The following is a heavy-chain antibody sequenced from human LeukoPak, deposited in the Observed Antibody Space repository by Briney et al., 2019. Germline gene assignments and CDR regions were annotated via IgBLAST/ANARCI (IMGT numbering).Heavy chain of an antibody. CDR3: AKLGILTGHYYFDY. CDR1: GFTFSNYA. D-gene: IGHD3-9*01. CDR2: ISGSGGST. J-gene: IGHJ4*02. Sequence: GGSLRLSCAASGFTFSNYAMSWVRQALGKGLEWVSVISGSGGSTCYADSVKGRFTISRDNSKNTLYLQMNSLRAEDTAVYYCAKLGILTGHYYFDYWGQGTLLTVSS. V-gene: IGHV3-23*01.